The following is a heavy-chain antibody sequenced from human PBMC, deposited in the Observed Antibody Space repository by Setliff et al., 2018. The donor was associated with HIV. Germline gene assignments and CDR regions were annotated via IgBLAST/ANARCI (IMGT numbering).Heavy chain of an antibody. D-gene: IGHD3-16*01. J-gene: IGHJ4*02. Sequence: SETLSLTCTVSGDSVNDRSYFWGWIRQPPGKGLEWIGSGSYSGSSYYNPSLKSRVTIAVDTSKNQFSLKLISMTAADTAVYYCASCHVGYAYDFNYWGQGALVTVSS. CDR3: ASCHVGYAYDFNY. CDR2: GSYSGSS. V-gene: IGHV4-39*01. CDR1: GDSVNDRSYF.